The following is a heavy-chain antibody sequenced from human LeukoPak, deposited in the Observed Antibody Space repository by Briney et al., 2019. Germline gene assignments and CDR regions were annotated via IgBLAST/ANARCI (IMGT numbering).Heavy chain of an antibody. CDR1: GFTFSTYA. J-gene: IGHJ4*02. D-gene: IGHD3/OR15-3a*01. V-gene: IGHV3-23*01. CDR3: AKDRGTGFLHDWTVSS. Sequence: GGSLRLSCAASGFTFSTYAMSWVRQAPGKGLEWVSCITGSRSTYYSDSVKGRCTISRENSKNTLALQMNSLLVYDTALYYCAKDRGTGFLHDWTVSSWGQGTRVTVSS. CDR2: ITGSRST.